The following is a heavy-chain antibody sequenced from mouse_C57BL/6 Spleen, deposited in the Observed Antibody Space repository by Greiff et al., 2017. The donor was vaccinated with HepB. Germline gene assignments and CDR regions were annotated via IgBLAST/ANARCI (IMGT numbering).Heavy chain of an antibody. V-gene: IGHV1-39*01. J-gene: IGHJ3*01. CDR3: ARACYYGSSYVFFAY. Sequence: EVQLQQSGPELVKPGASVKISCKASGYSFTDYNMNWVKQSNGKSLEWIGVINPNYGTTSYNQKFKGKATLTVDQSSSTAYMQLNSLTSEVSAVYYCARACYYGSSYVFFAYWGQGTLVTVSA. CDR2: INPNYGTT. CDR1: GYSFTDYN. D-gene: IGHD1-1*01.